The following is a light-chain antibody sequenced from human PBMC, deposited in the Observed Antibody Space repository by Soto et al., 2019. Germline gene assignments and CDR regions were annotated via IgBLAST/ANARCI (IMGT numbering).Light chain of an antibody. V-gene: IGKV1-39*01. CDR2: DIS. CDR1: QSTSTF. CDR3: QQSYTIPYT. Sequence: DIQMTQSPSSLSASLGDRVAITCRASQSTSTFLNWYQQKPGKAPKLLIYDISTLQSGVPTRFSGSGSGTDFTLTISSLQPEDFATYYCQQSYTIPYTFGQGTKVDIK. J-gene: IGKJ2*01.